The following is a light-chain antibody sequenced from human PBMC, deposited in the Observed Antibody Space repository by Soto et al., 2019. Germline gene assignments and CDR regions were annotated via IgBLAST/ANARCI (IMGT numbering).Light chain of an antibody. CDR2: EVS. CDR1: SSDVGGYNY. Sequence: QSALTQPPSASGSPGQSVTISCTGTSSDVGGYNYVSWYQQHPGKAPKLMIYEVSKRPSGVPDRFSGSKSGNTASLTVSGLQAEDEADYYCISYAGSNNWTFGTGT. V-gene: IGLV2-8*01. J-gene: IGLJ1*01. CDR3: ISYAGSNNWT.